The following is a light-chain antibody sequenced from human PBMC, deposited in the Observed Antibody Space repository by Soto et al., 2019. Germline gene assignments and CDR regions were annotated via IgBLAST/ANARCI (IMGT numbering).Light chain of an antibody. J-gene: IGKJ3*01. V-gene: IGKV3-20*01. CDR3: QLYGTSPL. CDR2: ATS. CDR1: QTVSSTY. Sequence: EIVLTQSPVTLSLSXXXXATLSCRASQTVSSTYLTWYQQRPGQAPRLLIYATSTRSTDVPDRFSGSGSGTDFTLTISGLEPEDFAMYYCQLYGTSPLFGPGTKVDVK.